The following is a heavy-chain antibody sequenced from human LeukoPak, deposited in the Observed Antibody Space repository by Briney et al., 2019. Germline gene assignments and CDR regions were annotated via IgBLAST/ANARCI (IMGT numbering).Heavy chain of an antibody. V-gene: IGHV4-30-2*01. CDR3: ARDQSRNSAFDI. D-gene: IGHD2-2*01. CDR1: GGSISSGGYY. Sequence: SETLSLTCTVSGGSISSGGYYWSWIRQPPGKGLEWIGYIYHSGSTYYNPSLKSRVTISVDRSKNQFSLKLSSVTAADTAVYYCARDQSRNSAFDIWGQGTMVTVSS. CDR2: IYHSGST. J-gene: IGHJ3*02.